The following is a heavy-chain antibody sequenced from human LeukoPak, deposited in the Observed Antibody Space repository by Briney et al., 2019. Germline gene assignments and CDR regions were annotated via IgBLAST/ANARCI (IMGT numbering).Heavy chain of an antibody. CDR2: IYYSGST. CDR1: GGSISSSY. CDR3: ARGGYSYYYFDY. V-gene: IGHV4-59*01. D-gene: IGHD5-18*01. J-gene: IGHJ4*02. Sequence: SETLSLTCAVSGGSISSSYWSWIRQPPGKGLEWIGYIYYSGSTIYNPSLKSRGTISVDTSKDHFSLKLSSVTAADTAVYYCARGGYSYYYFDYWGQGTLVTVSS.